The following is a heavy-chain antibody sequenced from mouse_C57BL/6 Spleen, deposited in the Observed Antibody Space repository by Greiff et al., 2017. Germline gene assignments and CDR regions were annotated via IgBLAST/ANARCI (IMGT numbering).Heavy chain of an antibody. V-gene: IGHV14-1*01. CDR3: TTPYYYGSSYEWFAY. J-gene: IGHJ3*01. Sequence: VQLKESGAELVRPGASVKLSCTASGFNIKDYYMHWVKQRPEQGLEWIGRIDPEDGDTEYAPKFQGKATMTADTSSNTAYLQLSRLTSEDTAVYYCTTPYYYGSSYEWFAYWGQGTLVTVSA. CDR1: GFNIKDYY. CDR2: IDPEDGDT. D-gene: IGHD1-1*01.